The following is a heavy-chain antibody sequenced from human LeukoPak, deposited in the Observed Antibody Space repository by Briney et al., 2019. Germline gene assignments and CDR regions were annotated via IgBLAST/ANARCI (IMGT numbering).Heavy chain of an antibody. CDR3: ARGRYCSADICSGGDAFDI. D-gene: IGHD2-15*01. V-gene: IGHV4-4*07. CDR2: IYTRGST. Sequence: SETLSLTCTVSGGSINNYYWSWIRQPAGKGLERMGRIYTRGSTNYNPSLKSRVTMSVDTSKNQFSLKLSSVTAADTAVYYCARGRYCSADICSGGDAFDIWGQGTMVSVSS. J-gene: IGHJ3*02. CDR1: GGSINNYY.